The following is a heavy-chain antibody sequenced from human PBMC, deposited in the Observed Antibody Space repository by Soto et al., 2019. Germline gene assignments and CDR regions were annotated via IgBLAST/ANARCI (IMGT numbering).Heavy chain of an antibody. CDR1: GGSISSGGYY. J-gene: IGHJ5*02. CDR3: ARALWGYYGSGSYKGGWFDP. V-gene: IGHV4-31*03. Sequence: QVQLQESGPGLVKPSQTLSLTCTVSGGSISSGGYYWSWIRQHPGKGLEWIGYIYYSGSTYYNPSLKSRVTISVYTSKNQFSLKLSSVTAADTAVYYCARALWGYYGSGSYKGGWFDPWGQGTLVTVSS. CDR2: IYYSGST. D-gene: IGHD3-10*01.